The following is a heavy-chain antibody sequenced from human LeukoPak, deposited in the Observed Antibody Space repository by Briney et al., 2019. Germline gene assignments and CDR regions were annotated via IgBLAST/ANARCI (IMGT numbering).Heavy chain of an antibody. V-gene: IGHV3-23*01. CDR1: GFTLSTYA. J-gene: IGHJ5*02. CDR2: VSARGDNT. CDR3: AKEGPAAGTGTNWFDP. D-gene: IGHD6-13*01. Sequence: GGSLRLSCAASGFTLSTYAMSWVRQAPGKGLEWVSGVSARGDNTYYADSVKGRFTISRDNSENTVYLQMNSLRAEDTAVYYSAKEGPAAGTGTNWFDPWGQGTLVTVSS.